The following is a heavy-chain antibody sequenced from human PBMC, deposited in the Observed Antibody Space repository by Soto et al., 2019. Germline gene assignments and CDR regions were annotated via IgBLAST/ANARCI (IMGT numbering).Heavy chain of an antibody. D-gene: IGHD3-22*01. CDR1: GDSISSYY. CDR2: IYYSGST. J-gene: IGHJ5*02. Sequence: SETLSLTCTVSGDSISSYYWSWIRQPPGKGLEWIGYIYYSGSTNYNPSLKSRVTISVDTSKNQFSLKLSSVTAADTAVYYCARAEGSTYYYDSSGFWFDPWGQGTLVTVSS. V-gene: IGHV4-59*01. CDR3: ARAEGSTYYYDSSGFWFDP.